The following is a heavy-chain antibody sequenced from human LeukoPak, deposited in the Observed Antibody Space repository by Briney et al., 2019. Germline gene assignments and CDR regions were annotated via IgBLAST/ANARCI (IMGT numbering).Heavy chain of an antibody. J-gene: IGHJ6*03. CDR2: ISASGGST. CDR3: AKVMKGSERLTMVRGVIIKTAGLYYMDV. V-gene: IGHV3-23*01. Sequence: GGSLRLSCAASGFTLSSYSMSWVRQAPGKWLEWVSSISASGGSTNYADSGKGRFTISRDNSKNTVYLQMNSLRAEDKAVYYCAKVMKGSERLTMVRGVIIKTAGLYYMDVWGKGTTVTVSS. CDR1: GFTLSSYS. D-gene: IGHD3-10*01.